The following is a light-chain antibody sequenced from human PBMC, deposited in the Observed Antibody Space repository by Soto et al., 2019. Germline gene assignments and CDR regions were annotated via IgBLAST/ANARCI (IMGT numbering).Light chain of an antibody. V-gene: IGKV1-39*01. CDR3: QQSYNTPT. Sequence: DIQMTQSPSSLSASVGDRVTITCRASQNINFYLNWFQQKPGKAPKVLIYAASSLQVGVPSRFSGSGSGTDFTLTISSLQPEDFATYFCQQSYNTPTFXGGTKVDIK. CDR2: AAS. J-gene: IGKJ4*01. CDR1: QNINFY.